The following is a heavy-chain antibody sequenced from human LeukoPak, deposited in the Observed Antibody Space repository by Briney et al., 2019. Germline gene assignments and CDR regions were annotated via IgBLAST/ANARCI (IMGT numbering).Heavy chain of an antibody. J-gene: IGHJ4*02. V-gene: IGHV3-23*01. CDR3: VRRGDASSGWGDHDY. CDR1: GLTFNRNA. CDR2: IGGSGDKT. Sequence: GGSLRLSCEASGLTFNRNAISWVRQAPGKGLEWVSTIGGSGDKTFYADPVKGRFTISRDNSKNMLHLQMSSLTGEDTAIYYCVRRGDASSGWGDHDYWGQGALVTVSS. D-gene: IGHD6-19*01.